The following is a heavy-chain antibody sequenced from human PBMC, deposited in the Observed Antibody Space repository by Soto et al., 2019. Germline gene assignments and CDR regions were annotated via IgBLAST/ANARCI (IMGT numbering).Heavy chain of an antibody. D-gene: IGHD6-13*01. CDR1: VYSLSRYS. Sequence: PGESDKLSCTVSVYSLSRYSIGWVPQMPGKGLEWMGIIYPGGSDTRYSPSFQGQVTISADKSISTAYLQWSSLKASDTAMYYCASGAAGEPYFDYWGQGSLVTVS. V-gene: IGHV5-51*01. CDR2: IYPGGSDT. CDR3: ASGAAGEPYFDY. J-gene: IGHJ4*02.